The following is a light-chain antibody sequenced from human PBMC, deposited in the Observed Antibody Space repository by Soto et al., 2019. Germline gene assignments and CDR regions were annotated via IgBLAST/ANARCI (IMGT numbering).Light chain of an antibody. V-gene: IGKV1-39*01. Sequence: DIQMTQSPSSLSASVGDRVTITCRASQSVNIYLSWYQQKPEKAPNLLIYGASNLQSGVPSRFSGSGSGTDFTLTISSLQPEDSATYYCQHTYSTPYTFGQGTKVDI. CDR2: GAS. CDR1: QSVNIY. J-gene: IGKJ2*01. CDR3: QHTYSTPYT.